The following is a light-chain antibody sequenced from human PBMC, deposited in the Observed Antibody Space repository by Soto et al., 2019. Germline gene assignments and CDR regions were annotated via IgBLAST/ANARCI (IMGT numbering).Light chain of an antibody. CDR2: GAS. Sequence: EIVMTQSPATLPVSPGERATLSCRASQSVSSYLAWYQQRPGQAPRLLIYGASSRATGIPDRFSGSGSGTDFTLTISRLEPEDFAVYYCQQYGSSQITFGQGTRLEIK. J-gene: IGKJ5*01. CDR3: QQYGSSQIT. V-gene: IGKV3-20*01. CDR1: QSVSSY.